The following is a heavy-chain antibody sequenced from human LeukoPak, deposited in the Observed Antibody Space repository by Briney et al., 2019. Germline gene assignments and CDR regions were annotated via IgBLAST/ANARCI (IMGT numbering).Heavy chain of an antibody. CDR1: GFTFDDYA. D-gene: IGHD6-13*01. J-gene: IGHJ4*02. Sequence: GGSLRLSCAASGFTFDDYAMHWVRQAPGKGLEWVSGISWNSGSIGYADSVKGRFTISRDNAKNSLYLQMNSLRVEDTALYYCGKDRGIFGVEAAAGLDYWGQGTLVTVSS. V-gene: IGHV3-9*01. CDR2: ISWNSGSI. CDR3: GKDRGIFGVEAAAGLDY.